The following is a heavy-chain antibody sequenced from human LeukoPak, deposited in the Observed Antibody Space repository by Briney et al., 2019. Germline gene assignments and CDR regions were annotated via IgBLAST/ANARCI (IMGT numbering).Heavy chain of an antibody. Sequence: GGSLRLSCAASGFTFSSYPMIWVRQAPGKGLEWVSAISGSGDSTYYADSEKGRFTISRDNSKNTLYLQMNSLRAEDTAVYYCAKDVAITIFGVPMGDAFDIWGQGTMVTVSS. J-gene: IGHJ3*02. V-gene: IGHV3-23*01. CDR3: AKDVAITIFGVPMGDAFDI. D-gene: IGHD3-3*01. CDR1: GFTFSSYP. CDR2: ISGSGDST.